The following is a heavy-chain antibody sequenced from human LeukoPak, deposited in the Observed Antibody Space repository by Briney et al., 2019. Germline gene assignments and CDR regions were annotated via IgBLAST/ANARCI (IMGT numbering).Heavy chain of an antibody. CDR2: IYYSGST. CDR1: GGSISSYY. CDR3: ARGGWQQLGYYCYYMDV. D-gene: IGHD6-13*01. V-gene: IGHV4-59*01. Sequence: KASETLSLTCTVSGGSISSYYWSWIRQPPGKGLEWIGYIYYSGSTNYNPSLKSRVTISVDTSKNQFSLKLSSVTAADTAVYYCARGGWQQLGYYCYYMDVWGKGTTVTVSS. J-gene: IGHJ6*03.